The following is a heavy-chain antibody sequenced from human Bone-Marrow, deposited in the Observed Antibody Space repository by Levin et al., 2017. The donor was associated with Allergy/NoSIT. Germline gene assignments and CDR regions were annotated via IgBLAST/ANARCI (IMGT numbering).Heavy chain of an antibody. Sequence: GGSLRLSCTASGFTYNDYGMSWVRQAPGKGLEWVSGIYWNGGSTGYADSVKGRFTISRDNAKNSLYLQMNSLRAEDTALYYCARTITAAGTHFDYWGQGTLVTVSS. D-gene: IGHD6-13*01. CDR1: GFTYNDYG. J-gene: IGHJ4*02. V-gene: IGHV3-20*04. CDR3: ARTITAAGTHFDY. CDR2: IYWNGGST.